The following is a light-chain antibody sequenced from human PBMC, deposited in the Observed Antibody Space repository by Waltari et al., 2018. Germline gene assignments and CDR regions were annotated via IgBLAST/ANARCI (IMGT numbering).Light chain of an antibody. J-gene: IGKJ1*01. V-gene: IGKV3-15*01. CDR1: QSVSSK. CDR2: DAS. CDR3: QQYSYWPRT. Sequence: ETVMTQSPATLSVSPGERATLSCRASQSVSSKLAWYQQKPGQAPRLLIYDASTRATDIPARFSGGGSGTEFTLIISSLQSEDFAVYFCQQYSYWPRTFGRGTKVEIK.